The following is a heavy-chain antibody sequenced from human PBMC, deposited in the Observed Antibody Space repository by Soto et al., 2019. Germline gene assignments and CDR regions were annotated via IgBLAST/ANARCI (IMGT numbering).Heavy chain of an antibody. Sequence: QITLKESGPTLVKPTQTLTLTCSFSGFSLSTSGVGVGWIRQPPGKALEWLAVIYWDDSKHYSPSLKNRLTITKHTSNNQVVLTMTNMDPVDTATRYSAHKDYGDHPIDYWGQRVLVTVS. CDR3: AHKDYGDHPIDY. CDR1: GFSLSTSGVG. CDR2: IYWDDSK. J-gene: IGHJ4*02. D-gene: IGHD4-17*01. V-gene: IGHV2-5*02.